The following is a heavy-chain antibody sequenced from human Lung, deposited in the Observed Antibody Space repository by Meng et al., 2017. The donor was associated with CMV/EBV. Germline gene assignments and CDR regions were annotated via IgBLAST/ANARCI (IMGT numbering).Heavy chain of an antibody. CDR3: ARGQVQCSTSNCHDYRLSGMDV. CDR2: MNPNRGNT. V-gene: IGHV1-8*01. CDR1: GYTFSYYD. Sequence: ASVKVSCKASGYTFSYYDIIWVRQASGQGLEWVGWMNPNRGNTAYAQKFQGRVTMTRDTSTSIAYMELSSLGSGDTAVYYCARGQVQCSTSNCHDYRLSGMDVWXQGTTVXVSS. D-gene: IGHD2/OR15-2a*01. J-gene: IGHJ6*02.